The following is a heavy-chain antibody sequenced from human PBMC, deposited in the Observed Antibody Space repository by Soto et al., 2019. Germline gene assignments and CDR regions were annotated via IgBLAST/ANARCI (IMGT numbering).Heavy chain of an antibody. J-gene: IGHJ4*02. CDR3: TREAGWQRMVPYD. CDR2: ISAINGDT. CDR1: GYTFTSYG. Sequence: QVQLVQSGTEVKKSGASVNVSCKAFGYTFTSYGFSWVRQVPGQGLEWVGWISAINGDTQYAQTMKGRLTVTTDTSITTVHIELRSLTPADTAVYYCTREAGWQRMVPYDWGQGTLVTVS. V-gene: IGHV1-18*04. D-gene: IGHD6-25*01.